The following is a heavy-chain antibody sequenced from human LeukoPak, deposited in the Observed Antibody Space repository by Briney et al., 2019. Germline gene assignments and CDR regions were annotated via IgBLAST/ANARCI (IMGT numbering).Heavy chain of an antibody. D-gene: IGHD3-22*01. V-gene: IGHV1-24*01. CDR2: FDPEDGET. CDR3: ATGLKGEYDSSGYYHTTIDY. Sequence: GASVKVSCKVSGYTLTELSMHWVRQAPGKGLEWMGGFDPEDGETIYAQKFQGRVTMTEDTSTDTAYMELSSLRSEDTAVYYCATGLKGEYDSSGYYHTTIDYWGQGTLVTVSS. J-gene: IGHJ4*02. CDR1: GYTLTELS.